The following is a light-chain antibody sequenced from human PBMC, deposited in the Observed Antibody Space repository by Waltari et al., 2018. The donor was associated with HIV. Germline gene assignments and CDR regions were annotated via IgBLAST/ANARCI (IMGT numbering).Light chain of an antibody. CDR1: PSNLGGNS. Sequence: SLLTQPPSVSGAPGQRVNISCSGGPSNLGGNSVNWYRQLPGKAPILLIYNNDQRPSSVPGRFSGSKSATSASLVISGLQSDDEADYYCATWDDTMSVVFGGGTRLTVL. CDR2: NND. J-gene: IGLJ2*01. CDR3: ATWDDTMSVV. V-gene: IGLV1-44*01.